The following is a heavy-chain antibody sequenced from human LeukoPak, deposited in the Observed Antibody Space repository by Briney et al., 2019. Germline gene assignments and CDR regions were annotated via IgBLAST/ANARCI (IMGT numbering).Heavy chain of an antibody. D-gene: IGHD5-18*01. CDR3: ARHLDTAMVTRYYGMDV. CDR1: GYSFTTYW. Sequence: GESLKISCKGPGYSFTTYWIGWVRQMPGKGLEWMGISYPRDSDTRYSPSFQGQVTISADKSISTAYLQWSSLKASDTAMYYCARHLDTAMVTRYYGMDVWGQGTPVTVSS. CDR2: SYPRDSDT. J-gene: IGHJ6*02. V-gene: IGHV5-51*01.